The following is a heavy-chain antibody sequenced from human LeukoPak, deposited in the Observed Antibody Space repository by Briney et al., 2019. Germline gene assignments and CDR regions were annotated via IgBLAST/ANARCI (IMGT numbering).Heavy chain of an antibody. V-gene: IGHV3-48*03. D-gene: IGHD2-2*01. CDR1: GFTFSSYA. J-gene: IGHJ3*02. CDR3: ARDASVPGDKIDI. CDR2: ISTDGSTV. Sequence: GGSLRLSCAASGFTFSSYAMSWVRQAPGKGLEWVSHISTDGSTVRLADSVEGRFTVSRDNGKNSLFLQMNSLRAEDSAVYFCARDASVPGDKIDIWGQGTTVTVSS.